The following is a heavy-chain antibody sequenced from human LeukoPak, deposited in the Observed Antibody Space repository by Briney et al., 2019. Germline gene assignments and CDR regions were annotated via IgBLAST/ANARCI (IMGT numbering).Heavy chain of an antibody. Sequence: GGSLRLSCAASGFSFSSFSMNWVRQAPGKGLEWVAFIRLDGSNKNYADSVKGRFTISRDNSKKTLFLQMNSLRREDTAVYYCAKSGKWDYYYMDVWGKGTTVTISS. CDR3: AKSGKWDYYYMDV. V-gene: IGHV3-30*02. J-gene: IGHJ6*03. CDR2: IRLDGSNK. CDR1: GFSFSSFS. D-gene: IGHD1-26*01.